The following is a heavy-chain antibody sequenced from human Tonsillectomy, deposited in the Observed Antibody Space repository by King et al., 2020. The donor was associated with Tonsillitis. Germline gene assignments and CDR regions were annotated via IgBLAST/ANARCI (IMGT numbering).Heavy chain of an antibody. CDR1: GFTLGTRW. D-gene: IGHD1-1*01. Sequence: DVQLVESGGGLVQPGGSLRLSCTDSGFTLGTRWMTWVRQAPGKGLEWLANINPRGGDIHYVDYLKGRITISRDNGKNSLYLQMNNLRAEDTAVYYCATNDNWRFDFWGQGTLVTVSS. J-gene: IGHJ4*02. CDR3: ATNDNWRFDF. CDR2: INPRGGDI. V-gene: IGHV3-7*03.